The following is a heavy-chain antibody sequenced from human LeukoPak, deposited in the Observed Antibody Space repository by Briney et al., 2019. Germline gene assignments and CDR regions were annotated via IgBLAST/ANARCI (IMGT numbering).Heavy chain of an antibody. J-gene: IGHJ5*02. CDR3: AREPASRGWFDP. CDR2: ISGTGGRT. V-gene: IGHV3-23*01. Sequence: GGSLRLSCAASGFTFNSYAMSWVRQAPGKGLEWVSAISGTGGRTYYADSVKGRFTIARDNSKNTLYLQMNSLRAEDTALYYCAREPASRGWFDPWGQGTRVAVSS. D-gene: IGHD6-13*01. CDR1: GFTFNSYA.